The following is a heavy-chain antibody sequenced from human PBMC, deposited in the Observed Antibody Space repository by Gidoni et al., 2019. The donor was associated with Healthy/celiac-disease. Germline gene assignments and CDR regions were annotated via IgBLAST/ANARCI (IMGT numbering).Heavy chain of an antibody. CDR2: ISSSSSYI. V-gene: IGHV3-21*01. CDR3: ARDWPNFWSGYDY. J-gene: IGHJ4*02. D-gene: IGHD3-3*01. Sequence: EVQLVESGGGLVKPGGSLRLSCAASRFTFSSYSMNWVRQAPGKGLEWVSSISSSSSYIYYADSVKGRFTISRDNAKNSLYLQMNSLRAEDTAVYYCARDWPNFWSGYDYWGQGTLVTVSS. CDR1: RFTFSSYS.